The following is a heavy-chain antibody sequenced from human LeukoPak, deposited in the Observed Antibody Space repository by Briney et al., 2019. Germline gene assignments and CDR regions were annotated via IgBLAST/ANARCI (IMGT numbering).Heavy chain of an antibody. CDR3: ARGPTISETGYFDY. D-gene: IGHD1-1*01. V-gene: IGHV4-34*01. CDR2: INHRGDT. Sequence: SETLSLTCAVYGGSFGAYYWSWVRQSPGKGLEWIAEINHRGDTNYNPSVKSRVTISVDTSKNQFSLKVTSLTAADTAIYYCARGPTISETGYFDYWGQGTLVTVSS. CDR1: GGSFGAYY. J-gene: IGHJ4*03.